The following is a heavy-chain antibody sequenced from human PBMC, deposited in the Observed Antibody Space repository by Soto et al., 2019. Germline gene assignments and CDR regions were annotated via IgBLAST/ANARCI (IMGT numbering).Heavy chain of an antibody. V-gene: IGHV5-10-1*01. CDR2: IYPSDSYT. CDR3: ARRRDSSGWYWDY. D-gene: IGHD6-19*01. Sequence: GESLKISCKGSGYSFTSYWIGWVRQMPGKGLEWMGMIYPSDSYTSYSPSFQGHVTISADKSISTAYLQWSSLKASDTAMYYCARRRDSSGWYWDYWGQGTLVTVSS. J-gene: IGHJ4*02. CDR1: GYSFTSYW.